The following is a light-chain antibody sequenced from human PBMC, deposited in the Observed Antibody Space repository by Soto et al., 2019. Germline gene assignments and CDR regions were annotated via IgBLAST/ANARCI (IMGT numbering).Light chain of an antibody. V-gene: IGLV2-18*01. CDR2: EVN. CDR3: SLYTSISTDV. J-gene: IGLJ1*01. CDR1: SSDIGSYNR. Sequence: QSVLTHPPSVSGSPGQSVTISCTGISSDIGSYNRVSWYQQPPGTAPKLMIYEVNNRPSGVPDRFSGSTSGNTASLTISGLQAEDEADYYCSLYTSISTDVFGTGTKVTVL.